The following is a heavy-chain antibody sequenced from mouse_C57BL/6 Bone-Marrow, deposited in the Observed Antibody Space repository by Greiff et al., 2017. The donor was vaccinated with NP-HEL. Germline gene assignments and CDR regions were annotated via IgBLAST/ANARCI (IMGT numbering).Heavy chain of an antibody. CDR2: IFPGSGST. J-gene: IGHJ2*01. CDR1: GYTFTDYY. CDR3: ARGWLLRYVFDY. Sequence: QVQLKESGPELVKPGASVKISCKASGYTFTDYYINWVKQRPGQGLEWIGWIFPGSGSTYYNEKFKGKATLTVDKSSSTAYMLLSSLTSEDSAVYFCARGWLLRYVFDYWGQGTTLTVSS. D-gene: IGHD2-3*01. V-gene: IGHV1-75*01.